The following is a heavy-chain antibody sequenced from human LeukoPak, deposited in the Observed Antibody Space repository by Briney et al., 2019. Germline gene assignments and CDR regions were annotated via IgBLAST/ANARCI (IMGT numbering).Heavy chain of an antibody. CDR3: ARGGRAFDV. J-gene: IGHJ3*01. CDR1: GAFISSGGFY. CDR2: IYHSGKA. Sequence: SETLSLTCTVSGAFISSGGFYWSWLRQPPGKGLEWIGYIYHSGKAYYNPSLESRVTISVDRSKNHFSLNLNSVTAADTSVYYCARGGRAFDVWGQGTLISVPP. V-gene: IGHV4-30-2*01.